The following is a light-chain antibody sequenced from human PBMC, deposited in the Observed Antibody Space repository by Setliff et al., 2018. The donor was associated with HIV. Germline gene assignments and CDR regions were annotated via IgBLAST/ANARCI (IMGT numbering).Light chain of an antibody. CDR3: CSYAGSHTFV. CDR2: EVT. J-gene: IGLJ1*01. V-gene: IGLV2-23*02. Sequence: QSVLTQPASVSGSPGQSITISCTGTSSDVGSFSLVSWYQQEPGKAPKLIIYEVTKRPSGVPDRFSGSKSGNTASLTISGLQAEDEADYYCCSYAGSHTFVFGTGTKVTVL. CDR1: SSDVGSFSL.